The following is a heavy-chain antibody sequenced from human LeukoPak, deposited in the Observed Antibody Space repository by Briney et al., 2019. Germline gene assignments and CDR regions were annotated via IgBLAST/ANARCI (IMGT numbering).Heavy chain of an antibody. CDR2: INAGNGNT. CDR1: GYTFTSYA. V-gene: IGHV1-3*01. CDR3: ARDRRGGWTFDY. D-gene: IGHD6-19*01. Sequence: ASVKVSCKASGYTFTSYAMHWVRQAPGQRLEWMGWINAGNGNTKYSQKFQGRVTITRDTSASTAYMELSSLRSEDTAVYYCARDRRGGWTFDYWGQGALVTVSS. J-gene: IGHJ4*02.